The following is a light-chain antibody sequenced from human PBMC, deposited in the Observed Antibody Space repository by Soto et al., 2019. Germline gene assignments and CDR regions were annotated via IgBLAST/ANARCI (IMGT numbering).Light chain of an antibody. CDR3: QQYGSSRRT. Sequence: EIVLTQSPGTLSLSPGERATLSCRASQSVSSSNLAWYQQKPGQAPRLLIYGASSRATGIPDRFSGSGSGTDLTLTISRREPEDFAVYYCQQYGSSRRTFGQGTKVEIK. CDR2: GAS. CDR1: QSVSSSN. V-gene: IGKV3-20*01. J-gene: IGKJ1*01.